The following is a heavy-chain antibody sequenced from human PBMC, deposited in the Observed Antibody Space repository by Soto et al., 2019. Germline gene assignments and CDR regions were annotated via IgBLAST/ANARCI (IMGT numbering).Heavy chain of an antibody. V-gene: IGHV4-34*01. Sequence: TLCLTCAVYGGSLSGYYGSWIRQPPGKGLEWIGEIDHGGSTNYNPSLESRVTISFDTSRNQFSLKLKSVTAADTAVYFCARVGGYSYHLYGMDVWGQGTTVTVSS. CDR2: IDHGGST. D-gene: IGHD5-18*01. J-gene: IGHJ6*02. CDR1: GGSLSGYY. CDR3: ARVGGYSYHLYGMDV.